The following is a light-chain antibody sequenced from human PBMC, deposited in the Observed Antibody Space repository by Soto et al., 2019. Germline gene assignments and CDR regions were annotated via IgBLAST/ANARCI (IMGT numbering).Light chain of an antibody. CDR1: SSSIGSNY. Sequence: QSVLTQPPSASGTPGQRVTISCSESSSSIGSNYIYWYQQLPGTAPKLLIYRDSQRPSGVPDRFSGSKSGNTASLTISGLQAEDEADYYCSSYAGSSTVFGGGTQLTVL. CDR2: RDS. V-gene: IGLV1-47*01. CDR3: SSYAGSSTV. J-gene: IGLJ7*01.